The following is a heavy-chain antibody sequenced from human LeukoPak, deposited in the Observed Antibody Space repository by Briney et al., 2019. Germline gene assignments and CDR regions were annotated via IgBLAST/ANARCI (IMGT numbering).Heavy chain of an antibody. J-gene: IGHJ4*02. CDR3: ATGGHTAMVHY. CDR1: GYTFTGYY. V-gene: IGHV1-24*01. Sequence: ASVKVSCKASGYTFTGYYMHWVRQAPGKGLEWMGGFDPEDGETIYAQKFQGRVTMTEDTSTDTAYMELSSLRSEDTAVYYCATGGHTAMVHYWGQGTLVTVSS. CDR2: FDPEDGET. D-gene: IGHD5-18*01.